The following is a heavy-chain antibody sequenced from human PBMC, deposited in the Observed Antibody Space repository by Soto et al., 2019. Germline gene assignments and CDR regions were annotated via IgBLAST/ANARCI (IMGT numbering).Heavy chain of an antibody. D-gene: IGHD3-22*01. V-gene: IGHV4-31*03. CDR2: IYYSGST. CDR3: ARDYYESSGYSQNWFDP. Sequence: SETLSLTCTVSGGSISSGGYYWSWIRQHPGKGLEWIGYIYYSGSTYYNPSLKSRVTISVDTSKNQFSLKLSSVTAADTAVYYCARDYYESSGYSQNWFDPWGQGTLVTVSS. CDR1: GGSISSGGYY. J-gene: IGHJ5*02.